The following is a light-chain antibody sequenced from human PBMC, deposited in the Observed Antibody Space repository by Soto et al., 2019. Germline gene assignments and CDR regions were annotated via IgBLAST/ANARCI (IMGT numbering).Light chain of an antibody. CDR3: TSYTRDTALV. V-gene: IGLV2-14*01. CDR2: EVS. Sequence: QSALTQPASVSGSPGQSITISCTGTSSDVGTYNYVSWYQHHPGKAPKLIIYEVSNRPSGVSNRFSGSKPGSTASLTISGLQAEDEAAYHCTSYTRDTALVFGTGTKVTVL. CDR1: SSDVGTYNY. J-gene: IGLJ1*01.